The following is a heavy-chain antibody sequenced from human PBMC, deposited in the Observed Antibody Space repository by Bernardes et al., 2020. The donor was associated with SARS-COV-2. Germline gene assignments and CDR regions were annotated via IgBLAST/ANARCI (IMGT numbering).Heavy chain of an antibody. V-gene: IGHV3-20*04. CDR1: GFTFDDYD. J-gene: IGHJ5*02. CDR3: ARGTAVGYRDYNGHMVDT. D-gene: IGHD5-12*01. CDR2: INWSGADR. Sequence: LRLSCAASGFTFDDYDMNWVRQIPGKGLEWVSGINWSGADRRYADSVRGRFIISRDNDKNALSLEMNSLRANDTAVYYCARGTAVGYRDYNGHMVDTWGQGVLITVSS.